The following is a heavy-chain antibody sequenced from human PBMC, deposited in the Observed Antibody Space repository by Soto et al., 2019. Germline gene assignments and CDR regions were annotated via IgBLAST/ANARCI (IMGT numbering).Heavy chain of an antibody. CDR2: INHSGST. J-gene: IGHJ6*02. CDR3: ARGLRGYCSGGSCYSFGYYYYGMDV. D-gene: IGHD2-15*01. Sequence: SETLSLTCAVYGGSFSGYYWSWIRQPPGKGLEWIGEINHSGSTNYNPSLKSRVTISVDTPKNQFSLKLSSVTAADTAVYYCARGLRGYCSGGSCYSFGYYYYGMDVWGQGTTVTVSS. V-gene: IGHV4-34*01. CDR1: GGSFSGYY.